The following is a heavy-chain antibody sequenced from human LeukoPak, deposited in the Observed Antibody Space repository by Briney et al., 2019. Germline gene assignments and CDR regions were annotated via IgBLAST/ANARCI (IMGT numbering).Heavy chain of an antibody. CDR2: IKQDGSQK. CDR3: ARDRNTDFWSGYYTNYFDS. CDR1: GFTFSRYW. Sequence: GGSLRLSCAASGFTFSRYWMSWVRQAPGKGLEWVANIKQDGSQKSYVDSVKGRFTISRDNAKNSLHLQMNSLRAEDTAVYYCARDRNTDFWSGYYTNYFDSWGQGTLVTVSS. V-gene: IGHV3-7*01. D-gene: IGHD3-3*01. J-gene: IGHJ4*02.